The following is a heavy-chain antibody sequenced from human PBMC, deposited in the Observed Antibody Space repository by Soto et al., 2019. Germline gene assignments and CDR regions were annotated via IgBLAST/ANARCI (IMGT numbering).Heavy chain of an antibody. V-gene: IGHV4-59*01. J-gene: IGHJ4*02. Sequence: SENLSLTCTVSGGSIRSYYWTWIRQPPGKGLEWLGYIFYSGSTFYNPSLKSRVTISIHTSKSQFSLQLTSVTAADTAVYYCARGAADTAMVDSWGQGTLVTVSS. CDR1: GGSIRSYY. CDR2: IFYSGST. CDR3: ARGAADTAMVDS. D-gene: IGHD5-18*01.